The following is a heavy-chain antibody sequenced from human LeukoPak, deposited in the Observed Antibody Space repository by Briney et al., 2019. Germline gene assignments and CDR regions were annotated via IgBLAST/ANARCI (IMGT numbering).Heavy chain of an antibody. D-gene: IGHD3-10*01. CDR2: IRSKAYGGTT. J-gene: IGHJ5*02. CDR3: TSPWFGELFGAFHP. Sequence: GGSLRLYCTTSGFTFGDYAMSWVRQAPGKGLEWVGVIRSKAYGGTTEYAASVEGRFTISRDDSKSIAYLQMNSLKTEDTAVYHCTSPWFGELFGAFHPWGQGTLVTVSS. CDR1: GFTFGDYA. V-gene: IGHV3-49*04.